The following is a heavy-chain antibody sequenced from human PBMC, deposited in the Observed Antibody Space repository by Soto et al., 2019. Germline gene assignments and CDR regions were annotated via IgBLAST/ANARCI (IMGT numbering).Heavy chain of an antibody. CDR3: AKMSSENYYDPVFS. V-gene: IGHV3-11*01. J-gene: IGHJ4*02. CDR2: ISSSGNTI. CDR1: GFTFSDYY. Sequence: QVQLVESGGGLVKTSGSLRIACAASGFTFSDYYMSWVRQAPGKGLEWVSYISSSGNTIYYADSVKGRFTISRDNAKNSVYLQMNSLRAEATALYFCAKMSSENYYDPVFSWGQGTLVTVSS. D-gene: IGHD3-22*01.